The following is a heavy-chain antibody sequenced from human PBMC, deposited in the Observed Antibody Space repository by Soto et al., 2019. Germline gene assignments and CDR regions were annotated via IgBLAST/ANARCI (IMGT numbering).Heavy chain of an antibody. D-gene: IGHD6-13*01. CDR2: IWYDGSIT. V-gene: IGHV3-33*01. CDR1: EFSFSTYG. Sequence: PGGSMRLSCAASEFSFSTYGMHWVRQAPGKGLEWVAVIWYDGSITYYADSVKGRFTISRDNSKNTLYLEMNSLRAEDTAVYYCARASPRWSPYFHYYRMDVWGQGTPVTVS. CDR3: ARASPRWSPYFHYYRMDV. J-gene: IGHJ6*02.